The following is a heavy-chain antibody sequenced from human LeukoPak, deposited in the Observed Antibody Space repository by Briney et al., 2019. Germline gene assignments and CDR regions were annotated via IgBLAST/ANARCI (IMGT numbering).Heavy chain of an antibody. CDR2: ISAFNGNT. D-gene: IGHD1-26*01. V-gene: IGHV1-18*01. J-gene: IGHJ4*02. CDR3: ARDPVGANGVFDY. Sequence: GASVKVSCKASGYIFNSYGISWVRQALGQGLEWMGWISAFNGNTNYAQKFQGRVTMTTGTSTNTAYMELRSLSSDDTAVYFCARDPVGANGVFDYWGQRTLVTVSS. CDR1: GYIFNSYG.